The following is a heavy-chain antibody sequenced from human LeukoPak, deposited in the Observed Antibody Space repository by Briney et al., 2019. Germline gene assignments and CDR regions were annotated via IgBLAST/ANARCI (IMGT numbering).Heavy chain of an antibody. J-gene: IGHJ4*02. D-gene: IGHD3-22*01. CDR2: INPNSGGT. Sequence: GASVKVSCKASGYTFTGYYIYWVRQAPGQGLEWMGWINPNSGGTNYAQKFQGRVTMTRDTSISTAYMELSSLRSDDTAVYYCARDLPVIGDYWGQGTLVTVSS. CDR3: ARDLPVIGDY. V-gene: IGHV1-2*02. CDR1: GYTFTGYY.